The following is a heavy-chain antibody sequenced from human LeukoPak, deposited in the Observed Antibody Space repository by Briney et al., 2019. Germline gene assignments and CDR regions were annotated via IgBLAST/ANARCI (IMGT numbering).Heavy chain of an antibody. J-gene: IGHJ2*01. Sequence: SVKVSCKASGGTFSSYAISWVRQAPGQGLERMGGIIPIFGTANYAQKFQGRVTITTDESTSTAYMELSSLRSEDTAVYYCASITIFGVGPRSYWYFDLWGRGTLVTVSS. CDR1: GGTFSSYA. D-gene: IGHD3-3*01. CDR2: IIPIFGTA. CDR3: ASITIFGVGPRSYWYFDL. V-gene: IGHV1-69*05.